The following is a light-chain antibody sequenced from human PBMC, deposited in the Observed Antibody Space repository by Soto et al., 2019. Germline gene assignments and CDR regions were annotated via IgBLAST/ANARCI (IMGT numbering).Light chain of an antibody. J-gene: IGKJ4*01. CDR2: GAS. Sequence: EIVLTQSPGILSLSPGERATLSCRASQSVSSSYLAWYQQKPGQAPRLLIYGASSRATGIPDRFSGSGSGTDFTLTISRLEPEDFAEYYCQQYGSPANTFGGGTKVDIK. CDR1: QSVSSSY. V-gene: IGKV3-20*01. CDR3: QQYGSPANT.